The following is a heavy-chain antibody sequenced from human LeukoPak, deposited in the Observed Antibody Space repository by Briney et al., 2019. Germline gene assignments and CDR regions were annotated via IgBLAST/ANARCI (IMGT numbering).Heavy chain of an antibody. V-gene: IGHV3-21*01. CDR2: ISTSSSYI. Sequence: GGSLRLSCAASGFTFSSYAMHWVRQAPGKGLEWVSSISTSSSYIYYADSVKGRFTISRDNAKKSLYLEMNSLRAEDTAVYYCAREGYYDSSGYSLDYWGQGTLVTVSS. CDR1: GFTFSSYA. CDR3: AREGYYDSSGYSLDY. J-gene: IGHJ4*02. D-gene: IGHD3-22*01.